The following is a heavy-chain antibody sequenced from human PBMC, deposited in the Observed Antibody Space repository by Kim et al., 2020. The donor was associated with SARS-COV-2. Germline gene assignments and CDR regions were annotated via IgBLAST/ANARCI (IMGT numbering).Heavy chain of an antibody. Sequence: SETLSLTCAVYGGSFSGYYWSWIRQPPGKGLEWIGEINHSGSTNYNPSLKSRVTISVDTSKNQFSLKLSSVTAADTAVYYCARTKTRRRGMDVWGQGTTVTVPS. CDR1: GGSFSGYY. D-gene: IGHD1-1*01. CDR2: INHSGST. V-gene: IGHV4-34*01. J-gene: IGHJ6*02. CDR3: ARTKTRRRGMDV.